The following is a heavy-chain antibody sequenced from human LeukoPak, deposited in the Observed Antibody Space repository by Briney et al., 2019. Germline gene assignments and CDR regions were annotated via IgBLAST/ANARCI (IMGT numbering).Heavy chain of an antibody. D-gene: IGHD2-8*01. J-gene: IGHJ4*02. Sequence: SETLSLTCGVSGGSISNTNWWSWVRQPPGQGLEWIGEISLTGLTHYNPSLESRVTVSLDKSKNQLSPNLTSVTAADTAVYYCSRENGAFSPFGYWGQGTLVTVLS. CDR1: GGSISNTNW. CDR3: SRENGAFSPFGY. CDR2: ISLTGLT. V-gene: IGHV4-4*02.